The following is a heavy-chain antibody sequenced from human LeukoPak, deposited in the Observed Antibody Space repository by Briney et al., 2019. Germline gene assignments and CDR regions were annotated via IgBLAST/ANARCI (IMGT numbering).Heavy chain of an antibody. V-gene: IGHV1-18*01. CDR3: ERDVTGGVVIIYYYHGMDV. J-gene: IGHJ6*02. D-gene: IGHD3-3*01. CDR1: GYTFTSYG. Sequence: ASVKVSCKASGYTFTSYGISWVRQAPGQGLEWMGWISAYNGNTNYAQKLQGRVTMTTDTSTSTAYMELRSLRSDDTAVYYCERDVTGGVVIIYYYHGMDVWGQGTTVTVSS. CDR2: ISAYNGNT.